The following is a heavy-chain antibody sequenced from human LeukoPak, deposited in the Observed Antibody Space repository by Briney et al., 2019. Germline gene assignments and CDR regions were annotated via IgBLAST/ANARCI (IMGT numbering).Heavy chain of an antibody. D-gene: IGHD3-22*01. CDR1: GFTFSSYA. CDR2: ISGSGGST. J-gene: IGHJ3*02. V-gene: IGHV3-23*01. CDR3: AKDQFSQPYTYYHDSSGYFDAFDI. Sequence: GGSLRLSCAASGFTFSSYAMSWVRQAPGKGLEWVSAISGSGGSTYYADSVKGRFTISRDNSKNTLYLQMNSLRAEDTAVYYCAKDQFSQPYTYYHDSSGYFDAFDIWGQGTIVTVSS.